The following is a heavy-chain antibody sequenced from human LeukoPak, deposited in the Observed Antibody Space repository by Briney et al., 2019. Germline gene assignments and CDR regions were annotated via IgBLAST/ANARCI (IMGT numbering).Heavy chain of an antibody. D-gene: IGHD5-18*01. J-gene: IGHJ5*02. V-gene: IGHV3-48*01. CDR3: ARAGYSYGYWFDP. CDR2: ISSSSSTI. Sequence: GGSLRLSCAASGFTFSSYSMNWVRQAPVKGLEWVSYISSSSSTIYYADSVKGRFTISRDNAKNSLYLQMNSLRAEDTAVYYCARAGYSYGYWFDPWGQGTLVTVSS. CDR1: GFTFSSYS.